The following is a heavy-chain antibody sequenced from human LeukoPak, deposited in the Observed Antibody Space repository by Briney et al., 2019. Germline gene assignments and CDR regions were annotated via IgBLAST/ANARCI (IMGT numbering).Heavy chain of an antibody. V-gene: IGHV3-74*01. Sequence: GGSLRLSCAASGFTFSSYWMHWVRQAPGKGLVWVSRINIDGRSTSYADSVKGRFTISRDNAKNTLYLQMTSLRAEDTAVYYCARVQSAARRIAVADLDYWGQGTLVTVSS. CDR2: INIDGRST. D-gene: IGHD6-19*01. J-gene: IGHJ4*02. CDR1: GFTFSSYW. CDR3: ARVQSAARRIAVADLDY.